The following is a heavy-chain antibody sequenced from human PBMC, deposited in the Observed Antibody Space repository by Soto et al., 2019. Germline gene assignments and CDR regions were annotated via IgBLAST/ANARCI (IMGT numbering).Heavy chain of an antibody. V-gene: IGHV4-59*08. D-gene: IGHD3-3*01. CDR1: GGSISSYY. Sequence: PSETLSLTCTVSGGSISSYYWSWIRQPPGKGLEWIGHIYYSGSTNYNPSLKSRVTISVDTSKNQFSLKLSSVTAADTAVYYCARLDTIFGVVIRAKSRNKDYWGQGTLVTVSS. J-gene: IGHJ4*02. CDR3: ARLDTIFGVVIRAKSRNKDY. CDR2: IYYSGST.